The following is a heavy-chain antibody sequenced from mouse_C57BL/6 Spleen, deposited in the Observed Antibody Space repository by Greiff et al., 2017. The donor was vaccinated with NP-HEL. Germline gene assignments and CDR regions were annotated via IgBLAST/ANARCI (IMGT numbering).Heavy chain of an antibody. CDR3: ARGGLRGTSWFAY. CDR2: IYPGDGDT. D-gene: IGHD2-4*01. Sequence: QVQLQQSGAELVKPGASVKISCKASGYAFSSYWMNWVKQRPGKGLEWIGQIYPGDGDTNYNGKFKGKATLTADKSSSTAYMQLSSLTSEDSAVYFCARGGLRGTSWFAYWGQGTLVTVSA. CDR1: GYAFSSYW. J-gene: IGHJ3*01. V-gene: IGHV1-80*01.